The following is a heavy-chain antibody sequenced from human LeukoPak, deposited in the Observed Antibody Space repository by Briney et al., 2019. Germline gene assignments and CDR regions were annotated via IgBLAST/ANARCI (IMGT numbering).Heavy chain of an antibody. CDR2: ISSSGNIK. CDR1: GFTFSSYE. Sequence: GGSLRLSCAASGFTFSSYEMNWVRQAPGKGLEWLSYISSSGNIKYYTDSVKGRFTISRDNAKNSLYLQMNSLRAEDTAVYYCANFQWLRYFAFWGQGTLVTVSS. J-gene: IGHJ4*02. CDR3: ANFQWLRYFAF. V-gene: IGHV3-48*03. D-gene: IGHD5-12*01.